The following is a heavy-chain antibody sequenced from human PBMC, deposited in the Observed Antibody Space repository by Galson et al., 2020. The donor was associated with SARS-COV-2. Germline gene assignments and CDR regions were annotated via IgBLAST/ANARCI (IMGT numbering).Heavy chain of an antibody. J-gene: IGHJ3*02. Sequence: ASVKVSCEVSGHTLSDLSIHWVRQAPGQGLEWMGGFDPEDGESIFAQKFQGRVSLTDDTSIDTAYMELSSLRSEDTAIYYCATFTLLWVGVDAFDIWGQGTMVTVSS. D-gene: IGHD3-10*01. CDR2: FDPEDGES. CDR3: ATFTLLWVGVDAFDI. V-gene: IGHV1-24*01. CDR1: GHTLSDLS.